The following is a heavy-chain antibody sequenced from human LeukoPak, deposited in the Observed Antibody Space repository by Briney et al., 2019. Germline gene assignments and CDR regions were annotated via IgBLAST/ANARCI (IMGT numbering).Heavy chain of an antibody. CDR1: GGSIGSDTDY. Sequence: PSQTLSLTCTVSGGSIGSDTDYWSWIRQHPGKGLEWIGYINDSGTIYYNPSLQSRVSISVDPSKTQFSLRVNSVTAADTAVYYCARTAGGDPYFDYWGRGTLVTVSS. V-gene: IGHV4-31*03. CDR2: INDSGTI. CDR3: ARTAGGDPYFDY. J-gene: IGHJ4*02. D-gene: IGHD4-17*01.